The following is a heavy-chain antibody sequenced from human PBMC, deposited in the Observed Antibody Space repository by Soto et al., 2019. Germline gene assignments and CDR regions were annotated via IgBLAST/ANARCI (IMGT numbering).Heavy chain of an antibody. CDR1: GYTFTNYD. V-gene: IGHV1-18*01. J-gene: IGHJ6*02. CDR3: ARGYSYGSGGPAPGGMDD. D-gene: IGHD3-10*01. CDR2: ISTYTGNT. Sequence: QVHLVQSGAEVKKPGASVKVSCKASGYTFTNYDINWVRQAPGQGLEWMGWISTYTGNTNYAQKLQGRVTMTTDTTTSTAYIAVSSLRSDDTAVYYCARGYSYGSGGPAPGGMDDWGHGTTVTVSS.